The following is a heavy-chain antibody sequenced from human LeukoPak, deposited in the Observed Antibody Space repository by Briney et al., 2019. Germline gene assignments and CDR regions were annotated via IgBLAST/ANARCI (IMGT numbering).Heavy chain of an antibody. D-gene: IGHD6-13*01. CDR3: ARDDSSSFKAFYYYYYMDV. V-gene: IGHV3-30*04. J-gene: IGHJ6*03. Sequence: PGGSLRLSCAASGFTLSRHPIFWVRQAPGKGLEWVAVISHDGGNKYYTDSVKGRFTISRDNAKNTLYLQMNSLRAEDTAVYYCARDDSSSFKAFYYYYYMDVWGKGTTVTVSS. CDR2: ISHDGGNK. CDR1: GFTLSRHP.